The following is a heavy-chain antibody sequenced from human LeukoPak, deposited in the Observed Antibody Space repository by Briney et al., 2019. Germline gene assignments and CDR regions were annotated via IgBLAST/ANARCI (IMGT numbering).Heavy chain of an antibody. CDR2: INHSGTT. CDR1: GGSFSGYY. D-gene: IGHD3-10*01. J-gene: IGHJ5*02. V-gene: IGHV4-34*01. Sequence: SETLSLTCAVYGGSFSGYYWNWIRQSPGKGLEWIGEINHSGTTNYITSLKSRATISVDTSKKQFYLKLSSVTAADTAVYYCARTRGFGELLGEGFDPWGQGTLVTVSS. CDR3: ARTRGFGELLGEGFDP.